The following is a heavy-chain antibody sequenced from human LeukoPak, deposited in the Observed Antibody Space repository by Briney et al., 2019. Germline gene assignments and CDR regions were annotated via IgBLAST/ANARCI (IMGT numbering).Heavy chain of an antibody. V-gene: IGHV3-21*01. CDR1: GFTFSSYS. J-gene: IGHJ3*02. Sequence: GGSLRLSCAASGFTFSSYSMNWVRRAPGKGLEWVSSISSSSSYIYYADSVKGRFTIYRDNAKNSLYLQMNSLRAEDTAVYYCASEYCGGDCYPIGTAFDICGQGTMVTVSS. D-gene: IGHD2-21*02. CDR3: ASEYCGGDCYPIGTAFDI. CDR2: ISSSSSYI.